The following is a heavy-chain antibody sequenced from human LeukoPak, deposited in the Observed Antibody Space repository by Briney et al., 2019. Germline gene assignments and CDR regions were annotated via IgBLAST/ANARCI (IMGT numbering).Heavy chain of an antibody. CDR2: ISSSSSSYI. D-gene: IGHD2-2*02. CDR3: VRVENYCSSTSCYTAFDY. J-gene: IGHJ4*02. CDR1: GFTFSSYS. Sequence: PGGSLRLSCAASGFTFSSYSMNWVRQAPGKGLEWVSSISSSSSSYIYYADSLKGRFTISRDNAKNSLYLQMNSLRAEDTAVYYCVRVENYCSSTSCYTAFDYWGQGTLVTVSS. V-gene: IGHV3-21*01.